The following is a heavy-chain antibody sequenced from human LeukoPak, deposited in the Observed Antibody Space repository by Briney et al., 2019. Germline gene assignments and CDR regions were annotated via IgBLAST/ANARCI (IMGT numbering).Heavy chain of an antibody. D-gene: IGHD5-12*01. CDR3: ARRNSAYDFDY. J-gene: IGHJ4*02. CDR1: GYSLIRYW. Sequence: GESLKISCKGSGYSLIRYWIGWVRQMPGKGLEWMGIIYPGDSDTRYSPSWQGQVTLSVDKSISTAYLQWNSLKASDTAMYYCARRNSAYDFDYWGQGTLVTVSS. V-gene: IGHV5-51*01. CDR2: IYPGDSDT.